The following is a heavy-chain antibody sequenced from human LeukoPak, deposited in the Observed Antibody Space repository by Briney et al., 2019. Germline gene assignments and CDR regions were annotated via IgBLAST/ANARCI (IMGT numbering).Heavy chain of an antibody. D-gene: IGHD3-22*01. V-gene: IGHV3-23*01. Sequence: GGTLRLSCAASGFTFSSYGMSWVRQAPGKGLEWVSAISGSGGSTYYADSVKGRFTISRDDSKNTLYLQMNSLRAEDTAVYYCAKGWVVGYYYEYWGQGTLVTVSS. CDR3: AKGWVVGYYYEY. CDR1: GFTFSSYG. J-gene: IGHJ4*02. CDR2: ISGSGGST.